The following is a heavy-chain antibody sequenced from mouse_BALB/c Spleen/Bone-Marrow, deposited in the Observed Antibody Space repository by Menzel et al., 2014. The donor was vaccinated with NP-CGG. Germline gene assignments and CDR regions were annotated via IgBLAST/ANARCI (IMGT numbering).Heavy chain of an antibody. CDR2: IYPGSGST. V-gene: IGHV1S22*01. CDR1: GYTFTSYW. D-gene: IGHD2-14*01. J-gene: IGHJ4*01. Sequence: LQQSGSELVRPGASVKLSCKASGYTFTSYWMHWVKQRPGQGLEWIGNIYPGSGSTNYDEKFKSKATLTVYTSSSTAYMQLSSLTSEDSAVYYCTREVRRYAMDYWGQGTSVTVSS. CDR3: TREVRRYAMDY.